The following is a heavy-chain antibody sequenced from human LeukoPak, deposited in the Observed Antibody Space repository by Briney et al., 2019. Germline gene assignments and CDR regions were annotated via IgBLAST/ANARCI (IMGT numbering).Heavy chain of an antibody. CDR1: GYTFTGYY. D-gene: IGHD2-2*01. CDR2: INPNSGGT. J-gene: IGHJ4*02. CDR3: ARDCSSTSCYGD. V-gene: IGHV1-2*02. Sequence: ASVKVSCKASGYTFTGYYMHWVRQAPGQGLEWMGWINPNSGGTNYAQKFQGRVTMTRDTSISTAYMELSRLRSEDTAVYYCARDCSSTSCYGDWGQGTLVTVSS.